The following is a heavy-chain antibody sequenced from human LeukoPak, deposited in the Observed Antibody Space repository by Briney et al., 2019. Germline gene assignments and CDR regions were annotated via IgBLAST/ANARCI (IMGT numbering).Heavy chain of an antibody. CDR2: IYYIGST. CDR1: GGSFSSYC. J-gene: IGHJ4*02. Sequence: SETLSLTCTVSGGSFSSYCWTWIRQPPGKGLQWIGYIYYIGSTSYNPSLKSRVAMSVDTSKNQFSLKLSSVTAADTAVYYCASHKGRATAVDYWGQGALVTVSS. V-gene: IGHV4-59*01. D-gene: IGHD2-21*02. CDR3: ASHKGRATAVDY.